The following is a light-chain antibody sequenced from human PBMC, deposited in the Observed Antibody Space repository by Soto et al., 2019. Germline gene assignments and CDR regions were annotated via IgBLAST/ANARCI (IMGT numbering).Light chain of an antibody. CDR3: QQYGSSPGT. CDR1: QSVSSSY. V-gene: IGKV3-20*01. J-gene: IGKJ1*01. Sequence: EIVLTQSPGTMSLSPGERATLSCRASQSVSSSYVAWYQQKTGQAPRLLIYGASSRATGIPDRGSGRGSGTDLTLTISRLEPEDFAVYYCQQYGSSPGTFGQGTKVDIK. CDR2: GAS.